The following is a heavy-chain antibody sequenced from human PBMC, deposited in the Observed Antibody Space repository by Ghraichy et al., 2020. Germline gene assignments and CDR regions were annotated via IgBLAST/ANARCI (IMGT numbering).Heavy chain of an antibody. CDR2: FYYSGST. D-gene: IGHD2-2*01. CDR3: ASLSTMRAGFSF. Sequence: SETLSLTCTVSGGSISSSSYHWGWIRQPPGMGLDWIGRFYYSGSTYYNPSFKSRVTISVDTSTHQFSLRLSSVTAADTAVSYCASLSTMRAGFSFWGQ. CDR1: GGSISSSSYH. V-gene: IGHV4-39*01. J-gene: IGHJ1*01.